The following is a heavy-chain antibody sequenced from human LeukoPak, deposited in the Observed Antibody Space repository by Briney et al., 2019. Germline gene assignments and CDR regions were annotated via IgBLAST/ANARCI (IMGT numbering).Heavy chain of an antibody. V-gene: IGHV3-74*01. CDR1: GFTFSRYY. CDR3: ARVGVSWGGFDI. D-gene: IGHD7-27*01. J-gene: IGHJ3*02. Sequence: PGGSLRLSCAASGFTFSRYYIYWVRQAPGKGLVWVSRINGDGGVTTYADSVKGRFTISRDNAKNTLYLQMNSLRAEDTAVYYCARVGVSWGGFDIWGQGTRVTVSS. CDR2: INGDGGVT.